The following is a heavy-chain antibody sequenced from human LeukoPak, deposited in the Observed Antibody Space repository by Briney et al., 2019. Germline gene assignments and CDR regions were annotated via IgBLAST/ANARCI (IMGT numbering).Heavy chain of an antibody. CDR3: ARESTVTTSWFDP. J-gene: IGHJ5*02. CDR1: GYTFTGYY. V-gene: IGHV1-18*04. D-gene: IGHD4-11*01. Sequence: ASVKVSCKASGYTFTGYYMHWVRQAPGQGLEWMGWISAYNGNTNYAQKLQGRVTMTTDTSTSTAYMELRSLRSDDTAVYYCARESTVTTSWFDPWGQGTLVTVSS. CDR2: ISAYNGNT.